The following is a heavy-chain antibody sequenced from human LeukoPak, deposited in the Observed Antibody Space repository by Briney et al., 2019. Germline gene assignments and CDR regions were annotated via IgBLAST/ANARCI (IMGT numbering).Heavy chain of an antibody. D-gene: IGHD6-6*01. CDR2: ISGSGGST. CDR3: AKVVAAHYYFDY. CDR1: GFTFSSYA. Sequence: PGGSLRLSXAASGFTFSSYAMSWVRQAPGKGVEWVSAISGSGGSTYYADSVKGRFTISRDNSKNTLYLQMNSLRAEDTAVYYCAKVVAAHYYFDYWGQGTLVTVSS. J-gene: IGHJ4*02. V-gene: IGHV3-23*01.